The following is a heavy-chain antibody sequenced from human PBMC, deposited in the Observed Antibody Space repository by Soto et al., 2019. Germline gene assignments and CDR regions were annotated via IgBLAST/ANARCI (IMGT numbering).Heavy chain of an antibody. CDR3: TREGSAPYYYYAMDA. CDR2: INTHNGNT. D-gene: IGHD3-10*01. Sequence: QVQLEQSAPAVKKPGASVKVSCKASGYTFTTYGISWVRQAPGEGLEWLGWINTHNGNTNYAQNLQCRVFMTADTSTNTAYMELRSLRSDDTAIYFCTREGSAPYYYYAMDAWGQGTTVTVSS. CDR1: GYTFTTYG. J-gene: IGHJ6*02. V-gene: IGHV1-18*01.